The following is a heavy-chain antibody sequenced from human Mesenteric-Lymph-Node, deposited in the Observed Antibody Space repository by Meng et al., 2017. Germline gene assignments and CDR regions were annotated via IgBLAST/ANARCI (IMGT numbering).Heavy chain of an antibody. V-gene: IGHV4-59*01. Sequence: SETLSLTCTVSGGSISSYYWSWIRQPPGKGLEWIGYIYYSGSTNYNPSLKSRVTISVDTSKHQFSLKLSSVTAANTAVYYCARERNYDFWSGYYNPYGMDVWGQGTTVTVSS. CDR1: GGSISSYY. CDR2: IYYSGST. J-gene: IGHJ6*02. D-gene: IGHD3-3*01. CDR3: ARERNYDFWSGYYNPYGMDV.